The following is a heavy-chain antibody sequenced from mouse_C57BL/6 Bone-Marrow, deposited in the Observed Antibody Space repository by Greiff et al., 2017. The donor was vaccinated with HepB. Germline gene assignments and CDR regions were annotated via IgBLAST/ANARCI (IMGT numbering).Heavy chain of an antibody. D-gene: IGHD1-1*01. CDR1: GYTFTSYW. CDR2: IDPSDSYT. CDR3: AFTTVVATDYFDY. V-gene: IGHV1-69*01. J-gene: IGHJ2*01. Sequence: VQLQQPGAELVMPGASVKLSCKASGYTFTSYWMHWVRQRPGQGLEWIGEIDPSDSYTNYNQKFKGKSTLTVDKSSSTAYMQLSSLTSEDSAVYYCAFTTVVATDYFDYWGQGTTLTVSS.